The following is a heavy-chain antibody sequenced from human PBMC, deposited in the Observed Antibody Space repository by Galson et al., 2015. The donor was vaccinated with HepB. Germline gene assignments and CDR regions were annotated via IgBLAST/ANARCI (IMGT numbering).Heavy chain of an antibody. CDR1: GFTFSSYG. Sequence: SLRLSCAASGFTFSSYGMHWVRQAPGKGLEWVAVIWYDGSNKYYADSVKGRFTISRDNSKNTLYLQMNSLRAEDTAVYYCARDSWRSRQQLAHFDYWGQGTLVTVSS. CDR2: IWYDGSNK. J-gene: IGHJ4*02. CDR3: ARDSWRSRQQLAHFDY. V-gene: IGHV3-33*01. D-gene: IGHD6-13*01.